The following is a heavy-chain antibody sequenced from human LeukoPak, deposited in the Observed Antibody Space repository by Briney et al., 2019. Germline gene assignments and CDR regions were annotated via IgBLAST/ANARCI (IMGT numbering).Heavy chain of an antibody. D-gene: IGHD3-22*01. CDR3: ARRVVGYDSSLGFDY. CDR1: GGSISSSTYY. J-gene: IGHJ4*02. V-gene: IGHV4-39*01. CDR2: IYYSGST. Sequence: SETLSLTCTVSGGSISSSTYYWGWTRQPPGKWLEWIGSIYYSGSTYYNPSLKSRVTISVDTSKNQFSLKLSSVTSADTAVYYCARRVVGYDSSLGFDYWGQGTLVTVSS.